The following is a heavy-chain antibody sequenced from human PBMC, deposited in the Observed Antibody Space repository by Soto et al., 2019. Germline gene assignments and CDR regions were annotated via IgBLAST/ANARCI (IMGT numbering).Heavy chain of an antibody. D-gene: IGHD1-1*01. CDR1: GGSISSYY. CDR3: ARGRRVSTTGTTGSPRRANWFDP. J-gene: IGHJ5*02. V-gene: IGHV4-59*01. CDR2: IYYSGST. Sequence: SETLSLTCTVSGGSISSYYWSWIRQPPGKGLEWIGYIYYSGSTNYNPSLKSRVTISVDTSKNQFSLRMSSVTAADTAVYYCARGRRVSTTGTTGSPRRANWFDPWGQGTLVTVSS.